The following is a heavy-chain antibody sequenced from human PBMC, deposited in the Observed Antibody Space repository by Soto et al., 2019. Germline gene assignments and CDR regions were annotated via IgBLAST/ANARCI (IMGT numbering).Heavy chain of an antibody. CDR3: ARDLYSSSYDDTGFDY. CDR2: IKQDGSEK. D-gene: IGHD6-6*01. CDR1: GVTFSSYW. Sequence: HPGGSLRLSCAAPGVTFSSYWMSWVRQAPGKGLEWVANIKQDGSEKYYVDSVKGRFTISRDNAKNSLYLQMNSLRAEDTAVYYCARDLYSSSYDDTGFDYWGQGTLVTVSS. V-gene: IGHV3-7*01. J-gene: IGHJ4*02.